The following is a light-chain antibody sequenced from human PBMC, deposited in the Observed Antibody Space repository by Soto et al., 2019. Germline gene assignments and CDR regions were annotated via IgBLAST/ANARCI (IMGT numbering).Light chain of an antibody. CDR3: QQCDGSPRT. Sequence: EIVLTQSPGTLSLSPGERATLSCRASQSVSITYLAWYQHKPGQAPRLLIYGASTRATSIPDRFSGSGSGTDFTLTISRLEPEDFAVYYCQQCDGSPRTFGQGTRVEIK. J-gene: IGKJ1*01. V-gene: IGKV3-20*01. CDR1: QSVSITY. CDR2: GAS.